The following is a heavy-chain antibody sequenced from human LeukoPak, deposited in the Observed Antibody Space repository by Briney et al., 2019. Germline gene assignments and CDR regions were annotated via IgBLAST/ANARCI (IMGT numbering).Heavy chain of an antibody. CDR1: GYTFTGYY. D-gene: IGHD2-2*02. CDR3: ASAKGTGYCSSTSCYINYYYYYGMDV. J-gene: IGHJ6*02. V-gene: IGHV1-2*06. Sequence: ASVKVSCKASGYTFTGYYMHWVRQAPGQGLERMGRINPNSGGTNYAQKFQGRVTMTRDTSISTAYMELSRLRSDDTAVYYCASAKGTGYCSSTSCYINYYYYYGMDVWGQGTTVTVSS. CDR2: INPNSGGT.